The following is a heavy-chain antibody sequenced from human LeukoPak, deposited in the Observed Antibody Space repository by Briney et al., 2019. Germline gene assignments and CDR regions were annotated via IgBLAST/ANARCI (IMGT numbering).Heavy chain of an antibody. J-gene: IGHJ4*02. CDR2: IYHSGST. Sequence: SETLSLTCAVSGGSISSGGYSWSWIRQPPGKGLEWIGYIYHSGSTYYNPSLKSRVTISVDRSKNQFSLKLSSVTAADTAVYYCARGYCSSTSCYDLDYGGQGPLVTVSS. CDR3: ARGYCSSTSCYDLDY. V-gene: IGHV4-30-2*01. D-gene: IGHD2-2*01. CDR1: GGSISSGGYS.